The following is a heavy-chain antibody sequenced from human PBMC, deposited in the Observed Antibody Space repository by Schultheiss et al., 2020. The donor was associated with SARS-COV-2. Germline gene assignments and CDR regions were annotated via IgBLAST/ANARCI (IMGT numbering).Heavy chain of an antibody. CDR1: GFTFSSYW. CDR2: ISGSGTKT. J-gene: IGHJ4*02. V-gene: IGHV3-23*01. Sequence: GGSLRLSCAASGFTFSSYWMSWVRQAPGKGLEWVSVISGSGTKTYYADSVRGRFAISRDNSKNTLYLQMNSLRAEDTAVYYCARVDYWGQGTLVTVSS. CDR3: ARVDY.